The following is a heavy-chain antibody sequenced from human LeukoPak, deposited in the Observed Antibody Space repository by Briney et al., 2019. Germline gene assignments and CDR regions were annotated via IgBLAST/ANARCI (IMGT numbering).Heavy chain of an antibody. V-gene: IGHV3-23*01. D-gene: IGHD2-21*01. CDR3: AKFLPTHIVVANYYFDY. CDR1: GFTFSSYA. Sequence: GGSLRLSCAASGFTFSSYAMRWVRQAPGKGLEWVSAISGSGGSTYYADSVKGRFTISRDNSKNTLYLQMNSLRAEDTAVYYCAKFLPTHIVVANYYFDYWGQGTLVTVSS. J-gene: IGHJ4*02. CDR2: ISGSGGST.